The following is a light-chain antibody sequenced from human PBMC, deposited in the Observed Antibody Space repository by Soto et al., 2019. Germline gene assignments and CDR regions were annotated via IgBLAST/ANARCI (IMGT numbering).Light chain of an antibody. V-gene: IGLV8-61*01. CDR2: STN. J-gene: IGLJ3*02. Sequence: QAVVTQEPSFSVSPGGTVTLTCGLTSGSVSTSNYPIWYQQTPGQTPRTLIYSTNFRSSGVPDRFSGSILGNKAALTITGAQADDESDYYCVLSLPRGVWEFGGGTKLTVL. CDR3: VLSLPRGVWE. CDR1: SGSVSTSNY.